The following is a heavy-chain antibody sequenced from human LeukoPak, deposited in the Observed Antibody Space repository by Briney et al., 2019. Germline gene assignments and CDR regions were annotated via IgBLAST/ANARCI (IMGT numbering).Heavy chain of an antibody. CDR1: GFTFSSYA. J-gene: IGHJ5*02. CDR2: ISYDGSNK. D-gene: IGHD6-13*01. Sequence: GGSLRLSCAASGFTFSSYAMHWVRQAPGKGLEWVAVISYDGSNKYYADSVKGRFTISRDNSKNTLYLQMNSLRAEDTAVYYCAREVGGYSSSWYYNWFDPWGQGTLVTVSS. CDR3: AREVGGYSSSWYYNWFDP. V-gene: IGHV3-30-3*01.